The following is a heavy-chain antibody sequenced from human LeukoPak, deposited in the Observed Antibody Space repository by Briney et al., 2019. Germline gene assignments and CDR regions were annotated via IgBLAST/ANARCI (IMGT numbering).Heavy chain of an antibody. Sequence: ASVKVSCKASGYTFTSYYLHWVRRAPGQGLDWMGINSPSGSGTTYAQKFQGRVTMTRDTSTSTVYTELSSLRSEDTAVYYCARLSRFSPPNEDFDYWGQGTLVTVSS. CDR3: ARLSRFSPPNEDFDY. J-gene: IGHJ4*02. V-gene: IGHV1-46*01. D-gene: IGHD1-1*01. CDR1: GYTFTSYY. CDR2: NSPSGSGT.